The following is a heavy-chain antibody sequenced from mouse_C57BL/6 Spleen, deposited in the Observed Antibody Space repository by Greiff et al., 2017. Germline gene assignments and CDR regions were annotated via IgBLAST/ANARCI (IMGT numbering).Heavy chain of an antibody. Sequence: QVQLQQSGPELVKPGASVKISCKASGYAFSSSWMNWVKQRPGKGLEWIGRIYPGDGDTNYNGKLKGKATLTADKSSSTAYMQLSSLTSEDSAVYFCARRSPNWAFDYWGQGTTLTVSA. CDR3: ARRSPNWAFDY. CDR2: IYPGDGDT. J-gene: IGHJ2*01. D-gene: IGHD4-1*01. CDR1: GYAFSSSW. V-gene: IGHV1-82*01.